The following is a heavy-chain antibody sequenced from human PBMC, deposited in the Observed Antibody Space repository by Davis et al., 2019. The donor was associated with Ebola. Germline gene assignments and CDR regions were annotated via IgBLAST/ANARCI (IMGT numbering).Heavy chain of an antibody. V-gene: IGHV4-39*01. D-gene: IGHD6-13*01. J-gene: IGHJ6*02. CDR2: IYYSGST. CDR1: GGSISSSSYY. Sequence: GSLRLSCTVSGGSISSSSYYWAWIRQPPGKGLEWIGSIYYSGSTYYNPSLKSRVTISVDTSKNQFSLKLSSVTAADTAVYYCARHEAYSDTLYGMDVWGQGTTITVSS. CDR3: ARHEAYSDTLYGMDV.